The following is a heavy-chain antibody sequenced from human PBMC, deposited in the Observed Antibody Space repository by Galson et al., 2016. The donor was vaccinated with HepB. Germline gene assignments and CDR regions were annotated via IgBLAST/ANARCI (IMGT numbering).Heavy chain of an antibody. V-gene: IGHV3-33*06. Sequence: SLRLSCAASAFTFSNYGMHWVRQAPGKGLEWVAGIWTDGSNKYYGDSVKGRFTISRDNSTNTLYLQMNSLRAEDTAVYYCAKSKGGVWSYYFDYWGQGTLVTVSS. CDR3: AKSKGGVWSYYFDY. CDR2: IWTDGSNK. J-gene: IGHJ4*02. CDR1: AFTFSNYG. D-gene: IGHD6-19*01.